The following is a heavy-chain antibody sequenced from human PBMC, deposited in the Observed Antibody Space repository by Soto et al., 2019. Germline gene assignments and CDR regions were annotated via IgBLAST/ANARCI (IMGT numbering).Heavy chain of an antibody. V-gene: IGHV1-18*01. J-gene: IGHJ4*02. CDR1: GCTFTSYG. D-gene: IGHD2-21*02. Sequence: ASVKVSCTASGCTFTSYGISWVRQAPGQGLEWMGWIIAYNGNTNYAQKLQGRVTMTTDTSTSTAYMELRSLRSDDTAVYYCARGVESGDCSMIDYWAQGTLVAVP. CDR3: ARGVESGDCSMIDY. CDR2: IIAYNGNT.